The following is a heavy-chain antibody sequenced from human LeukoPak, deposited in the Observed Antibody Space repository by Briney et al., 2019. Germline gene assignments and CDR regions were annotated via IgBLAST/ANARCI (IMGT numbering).Heavy chain of an antibody. CDR2: INPSGGST. CDR3: ARRWLTAFDI. J-gene: IGHJ3*02. V-gene: IGHV1-46*01. Sequence: ASVKVPCKASGHTFTSYYMHWVRQAPGQGLEWMGIINPSGGSTSYAQKFQGRVTMTRDTSTSTVYMELSSLRSEDTAVYYCARRWLTAFDIWGQGTMVTVSS. D-gene: IGHD3-22*01. CDR1: GHTFTSYY.